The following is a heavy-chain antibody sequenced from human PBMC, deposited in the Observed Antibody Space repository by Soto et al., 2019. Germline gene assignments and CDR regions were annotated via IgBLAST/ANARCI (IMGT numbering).Heavy chain of an antibody. CDR2: IRDYNGDT. CDR3: ARGGYNWRTFDY. V-gene: IGHV1-18*01. CDR1: GYTFTSYG. Sequence: QVQLVQSGTAVKKPGASVKVSCKASGYTFTSYGIDWVRQAPGQGLEWMGWIRDYNGDTNYAQKFQGRVTMTTDTSTSTDYMELRSLRSDDTAVYYCARGGYNWRTFDYWGQGTLVTVSS. J-gene: IGHJ4*02. D-gene: IGHD1-1*01.